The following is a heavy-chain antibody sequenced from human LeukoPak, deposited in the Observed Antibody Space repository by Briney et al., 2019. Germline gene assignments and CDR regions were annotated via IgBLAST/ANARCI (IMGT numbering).Heavy chain of an antibody. CDR3: ARDYYCSSTSCYDNYYYYMDV. CDR2: INPNSGGT. V-gene: IGHV1-2*02. J-gene: IGHJ6*03. Sequence: GASVKVSCKASGYTFTGYYMHWVRQASGQGLEWMGWINPNSGGTNYAQKFQGRVIMTRDTSISTAYMELSRLRSDDTAVYYCARDYYCSSTSCYDNYYYYMDVWGKGTTVTISS. D-gene: IGHD2-2*01. CDR1: GYTFTGYY.